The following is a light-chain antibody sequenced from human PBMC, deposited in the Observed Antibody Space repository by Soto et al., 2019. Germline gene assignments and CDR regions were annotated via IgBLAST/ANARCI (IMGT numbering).Light chain of an antibody. CDR2: SAS. CDR1: QNIDTF. V-gene: IGKV1-39*01. CDR3: QQSYSTPSWT. J-gene: IGKJ1*01. Sequence: DIQVTQSPSSLSASVGDRVTITCRTSQNIDTFLNWYQQEAGKAPKLLIYSASSLQTGVPSRFSGSGSGTVFTLTTSSLQPGDFATYYCQQSYSTPSWTFGQGTKVDI.